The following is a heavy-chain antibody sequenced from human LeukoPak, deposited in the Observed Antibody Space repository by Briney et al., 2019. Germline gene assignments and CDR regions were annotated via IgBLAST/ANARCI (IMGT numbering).Heavy chain of an antibody. CDR1: GYTFTSYD. CDR3: ARESGFYGSGSRF. V-gene: IGHV1-8*02. J-gene: IGHJ4*02. CDR2: MNPNSGST. D-gene: IGHD3-10*01. Sequence: ASVKVSCKASGYTFTSYDINWVRQAPGQGLEWMGWMNPNSGSTGYAQKFRGRVTMTRNTSISTAYMELSSLTSEDTAMYYCARESGFYGSGSRFWGQGTLVTVSS.